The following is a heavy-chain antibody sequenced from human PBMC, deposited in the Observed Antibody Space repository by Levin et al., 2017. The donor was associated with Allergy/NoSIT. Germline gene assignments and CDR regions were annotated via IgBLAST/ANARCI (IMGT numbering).Heavy chain of an antibody. V-gene: IGHV3-30*18. D-gene: IGHD2-2*01. Sequence: SCRASGFDFSDYGMHWVRQSPGKGLEWVAVIAYDGSKTYVADSVKGRFTISRDNSKNTLHLQMNSLRRDDTGVYYCAKGKGSTSPLDVWGQGTTVSVSS. CDR2: IAYDGSKT. CDR3: AKGKGSTSPLDV. CDR1: GFDFSDYG. J-gene: IGHJ6*02.